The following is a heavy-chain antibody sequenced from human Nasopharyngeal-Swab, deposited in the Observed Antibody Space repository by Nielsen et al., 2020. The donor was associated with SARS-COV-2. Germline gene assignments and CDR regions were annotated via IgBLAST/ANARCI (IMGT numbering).Heavy chain of an antibody. J-gene: IGHJ4*02. CDR2: ISAYNGDT. CDR1: GYTFTTYG. D-gene: IGHD3-3*01. V-gene: IGHV1-18*01. CDR3: ARHFLLRYFDY. Sequence: ASVKVSCKASGYTFTTYGISWVRQAPGQGLEWMGWISAYNGDTNYAQKLQGRLTMTTDTSTSTAYMELRSLRSDDTAVYYCARHFLLRYFDYWGQGTLVTVSS.